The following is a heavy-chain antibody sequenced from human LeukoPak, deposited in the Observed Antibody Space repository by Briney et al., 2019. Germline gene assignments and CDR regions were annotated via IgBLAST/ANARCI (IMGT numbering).Heavy chain of an antibody. CDR1: GFTFGDYA. D-gene: IGHD1-26*01. Sequence: GGSLRLSCTASGFTFGDYAMSWVRQAPGKGLEWVSVLYTGGDTDYADSVKGRFTISRDSSKNTLYLQMSSLRPEDTAIYYCTRDLNRGSYHWFDPWGQGTPVTVS. CDR2: LYTGGDT. CDR3: TRDLNRGSYHWFDP. V-gene: IGHV3-66*01. J-gene: IGHJ5*02.